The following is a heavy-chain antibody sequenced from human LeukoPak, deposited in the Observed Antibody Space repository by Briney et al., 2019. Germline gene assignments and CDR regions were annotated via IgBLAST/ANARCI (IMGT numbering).Heavy chain of an antibody. D-gene: IGHD3-3*01. CDR2: VKQDGSEK. CDR1: GFTFSSYW. Sequence: PGGSLRLSCAASGFTFSSYWMSWVRQAPGKGLEWVANVKQDGSEKYYVDSVKGRFTISRDNAKNSLYLQMNSLRAEDTAVYYCARDYDLGYYYYMDVWGKGTTVTVSS. J-gene: IGHJ6*03. CDR3: ARDYDLGYYYYMDV. V-gene: IGHV3-7*01.